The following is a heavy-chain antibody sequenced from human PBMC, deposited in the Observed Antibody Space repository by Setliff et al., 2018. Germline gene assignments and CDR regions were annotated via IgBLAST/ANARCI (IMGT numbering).Heavy chain of an antibody. V-gene: IGHV4-61*09. CDR2: IYTSGST. CDR3: ARAGYYGSGTYTL. J-gene: IGHJ4*02. CDR1: GGSIRSGSYY. D-gene: IGHD3-10*01. Sequence: SETLSLTCTVSGGSIRSGSYYWNWIRQAAGKGLEWLGHIYTSGSTKYSPSLESRVTISVDTSKNQFSLKLSSVTAADTAVYYCARAGYYGSGTYTLWGQGTLVTVSS.